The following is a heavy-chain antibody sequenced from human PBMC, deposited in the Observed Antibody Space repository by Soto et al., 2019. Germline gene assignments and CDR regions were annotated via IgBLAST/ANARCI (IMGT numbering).Heavy chain of an antibody. V-gene: IGHV3-11*05. CDR2: ISSSSSYT. J-gene: IGHJ4*02. Sequence: QVQLVESGGGLVKPGGSLRLSCAASGFTFSDYYMSWIRQAPGQGLERVSYISSSSSYTNYADSVKGRFTISRDNAKNSLYLQMNSLRAEDTAVYYCARGALGYCSSTSCYGVYWGQGTLVTVSS. CDR3: ARGALGYCSSTSCYGVY. CDR1: GFTFSDYY. D-gene: IGHD2-2*01.